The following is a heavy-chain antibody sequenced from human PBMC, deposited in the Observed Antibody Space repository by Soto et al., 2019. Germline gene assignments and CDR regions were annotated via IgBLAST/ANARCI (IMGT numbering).Heavy chain of an antibody. CDR1: GYTFTTYG. CDR2: ISAFNRYA. D-gene: IGHD6-13*01. Sequence: ASVKVSCKASGYTFTTYGISWVRQAPGQGLEWMGWISAFNRYANYAQKFQGRVTMTTETSTSTAYMELRSLRPDDTALYYCVRDRPYSNYDYYGMDVWGQATTVTLSS. J-gene: IGHJ6*02. CDR3: VRDRPYSNYDYYGMDV. V-gene: IGHV1-18*01.